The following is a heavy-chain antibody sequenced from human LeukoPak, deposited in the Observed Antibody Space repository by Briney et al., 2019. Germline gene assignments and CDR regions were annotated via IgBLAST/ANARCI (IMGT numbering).Heavy chain of an antibody. CDR2: IYSGGST. D-gene: IGHD2-21*02. CDR3: ARGPGGDCSTSPLCY. Sequence: PGGSLRLSCAASGFTVSSNYMSWVRQAPGKGLEWVSVIYSGGSTYYADSVKGRFTVSRHNSKNTLYLQMNSLRAEDTAVYYCARGPGGDCSTSPLCYWGQGTLVTVSS. V-gene: IGHV3-53*04. J-gene: IGHJ4*02. CDR1: GFTVSSNY.